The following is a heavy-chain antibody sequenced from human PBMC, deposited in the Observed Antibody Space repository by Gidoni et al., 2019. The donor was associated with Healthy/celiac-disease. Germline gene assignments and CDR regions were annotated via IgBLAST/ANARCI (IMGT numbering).Heavy chain of an antibody. D-gene: IGHD6-19*01. J-gene: IGHJ4*02. Sequence: QVQLVESGGGVVQPGRSLRLSCAASGFTFSGYGMPWGRQAPGKGVGWMAVIWYDGSNKDYADSVKGRFTIARDNSKNTLYLQMNSLRAEDTAVYYCARETQQWLVWVFDYWGQGTLVTVSS. CDR1: GFTFSGYG. CDR3: ARETQQWLVWVFDY. CDR2: IWYDGSNK. V-gene: IGHV3-33*01.